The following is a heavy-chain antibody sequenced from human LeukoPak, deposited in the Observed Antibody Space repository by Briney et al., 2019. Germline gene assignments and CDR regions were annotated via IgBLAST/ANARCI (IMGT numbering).Heavy chain of an antibody. CDR2: IKQDGNDK. J-gene: IGHJ4*02. Sequence: GSLRLSCAASGFTFSTYWMSWVRQAPGKGLEWVANIKQDGNDKYYVDSVRGRFTISRDNAKNSLYLQMNSLRVEDTAVYYCASRIVGTPDYFDYWGQGTLVTVSS. V-gene: IGHV3-7*01. CDR3: ASRIVGTPDYFDY. D-gene: IGHD1-26*01. CDR1: GFTFSTYW.